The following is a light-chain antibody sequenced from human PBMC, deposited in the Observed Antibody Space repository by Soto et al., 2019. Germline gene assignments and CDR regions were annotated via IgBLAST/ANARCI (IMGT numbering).Light chain of an antibody. V-gene: IGKV3-11*01. CDR3: QQRAN. J-gene: IGKJ5*01. Sequence: EIVLTQFPATLSFSPGERATLSCRASQRVSGYLAWYQQRPGQAPRLLIYDTSNRATGIPGRFNGGGSGTDFTLTIDSLEPEDVAVYYCQQRANFGQGTRLEIK. CDR1: QRVSGY. CDR2: DTS.